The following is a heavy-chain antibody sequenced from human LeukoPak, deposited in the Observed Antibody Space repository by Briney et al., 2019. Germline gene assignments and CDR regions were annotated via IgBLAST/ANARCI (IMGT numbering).Heavy chain of an antibody. CDR3: ARGPTTYYYDSSGSENLDY. CDR1: GFTFSSYG. CDR2: IWYDGSNK. D-gene: IGHD3-22*01. J-gene: IGHJ4*02. Sequence: GGSLRLSCAASGFTFSSYGMHWVRQAPGKGLEWVAVIWYDGSNKYYADSVKGRFTISRDNSKNTLYLQMNSLRAEDTAVYYCARGPTTYYYDSSGSENLDYWGQGTLVTVSS. V-gene: IGHV3-33*01.